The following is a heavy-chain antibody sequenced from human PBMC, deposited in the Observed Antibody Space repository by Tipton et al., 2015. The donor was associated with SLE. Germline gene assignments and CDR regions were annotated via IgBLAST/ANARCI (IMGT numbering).Heavy chain of an antibody. Sequence: SLRLSCAASGFTFDDYAMHWVRQAPGKGLEWVSGISWNSGSIGYADSVKGRFTISGDNAKNSLYLQMNSLRAEDTALYYCARSLVGALGAFDIWGQGTMVTVSS. CDR2: ISWNSGSI. J-gene: IGHJ3*02. CDR1: GFTFDDYA. D-gene: IGHD1-26*01. CDR3: ARSLVGALGAFDI. V-gene: IGHV3-9*01.